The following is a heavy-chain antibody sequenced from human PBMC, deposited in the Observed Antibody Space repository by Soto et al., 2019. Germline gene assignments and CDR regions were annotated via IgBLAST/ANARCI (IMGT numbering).Heavy chain of an antibody. J-gene: IGHJ4*02. CDR3: AKHLVVRVAAAGISGFDY. Sequence: GGSLRLSCAASGFTFSSYAMSWVRQAPGKGLEWVSAISGSGGSTYYADSVKGRFTISRDNSKNTLYLQMNSLRAEDTAVYYCAKHLVVRVAAAGISGFDYWGQGTLVTVSS. CDR1: GFTFSSYA. D-gene: IGHD6-13*01. V-gene: IGHV3-23*01. CDR2: ISGSGGST.